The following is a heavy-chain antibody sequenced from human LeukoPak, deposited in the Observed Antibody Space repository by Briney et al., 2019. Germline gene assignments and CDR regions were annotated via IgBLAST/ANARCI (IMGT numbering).Heavy chain of an antibody. V-gene: IGHV3-9*01. CDR3: TKGSGSWVDY. CDR2: ISGNGDSR. CDR1: GFTFDAHA. Sequence: GGSLRLSCAASGFTFDAHAMHWVRQAPGKGLEWVSGISGNGDSRGYADSVKGRFTISRDNAKNSLFLRMNSLRVEDTALYYCTKGSGSWVDYWGQGTLVTVSS. J-gene: IGHJ4*02. D-gene: IGHD2-15*01.